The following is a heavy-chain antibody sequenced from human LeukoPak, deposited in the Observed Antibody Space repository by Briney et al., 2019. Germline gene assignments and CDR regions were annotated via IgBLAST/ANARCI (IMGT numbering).Heavy chain of an antibody. CDR3: VRSGYDYDWFDP. CDR2: IIAILDTA. D-gene: IGHD5-12*01. J-gene: IGHJ5*02. V-gene: IGHV1-69*08. Sequence: GASVKVSCKASGDSFSDYSISWVRQAPGQGLEWMGRIIAILDTAHYAQKFQGRFTITADKATTTVYMELSSLRSDDTAVYYCVRSGYDYDWFDPWGQGTLVTVSS. CDR1: GDSFSDYS.